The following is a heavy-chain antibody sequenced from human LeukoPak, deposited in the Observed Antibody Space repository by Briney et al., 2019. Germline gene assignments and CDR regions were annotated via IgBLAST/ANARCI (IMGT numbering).Heavy chain of an antibody. CDR2: ISYDGSNK. D-gene: IGHD3-3*01. CDR3: ARVTTIFGFYYYGMDV. V-gene: IGHV3-30*04. Sequence: GGSLRLSCAASGFTFNTYTMNWVRQAPEKGLEWVAVISYDGSNKYYADSVKGRFTISRDNSKNTLYLQMNSLRAEDTAVYYCARVTTIFGFYYYGMDVWGQGTTVTVSS. J-gene: IGHJ6*02. CDR1: GFTFNTYT.